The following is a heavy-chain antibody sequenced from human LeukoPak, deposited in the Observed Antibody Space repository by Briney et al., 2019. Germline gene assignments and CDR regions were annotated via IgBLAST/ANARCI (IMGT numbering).Heavy chain of an antibody. CDR1: GFTVSSNY. CDR3: AREYDSSGYYESNFDY. V-gene: IGHV3-66*01. Sequence: GGSLRLSCAASGFTVSSNYMSWVRQAPGKGLEWVSVIYSGGSTYYADSVKGRFTNSRDNSKNTLYLQMNSLRAEDTAVYYCAREYDSSGYYESNFDYWGQGTLVTVSS. CDR2: IYSGGST. J-gene: IGHJ4*02. D-gene: IGHD3-22*01.